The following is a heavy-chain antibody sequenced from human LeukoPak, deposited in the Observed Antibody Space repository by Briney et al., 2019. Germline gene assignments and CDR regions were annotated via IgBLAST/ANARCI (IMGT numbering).Heavy chain of an antibody. CDR1: GGSISSGSYY. CDR2: IYTSGST. Sequence: SETLSLTCTVSGGSISSGSYYWSCIRQPAGRGLEWIGRIYTSGSTNYNPSLKSRVTISVDTSKNQFSLKLSSVTAADTAVYYCARASGYRYYYYYYMDVWGKGTTVTVSS. D-gene: IGHD3-22*01. V-gene: IGHV4-61*02. CDR3: ARASGYRYYYYYYMDV. J-gene: IGHJ6*03.